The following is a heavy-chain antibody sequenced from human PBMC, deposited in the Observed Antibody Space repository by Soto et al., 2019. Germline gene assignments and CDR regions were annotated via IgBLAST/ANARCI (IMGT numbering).Heavy chain of an antibody. CDR3: ARALIRFLDWIPENYYYGMDV. D-gene: IGHD3-3*01. CDR1: GHTFSAYY. J-gene: IGHJ6*02. Sequence: GASVKVSCKPSGHTFSAYYIHWVRQAPGQGLEWMGWINPNSGGTNYAQKFQGRGTMTRDTSSRTVYMELSRLTSDGTAVYYCARALIRFLDWIPENYYYGMDVWGQGNPGHRLL. V-gene: IGHV1-2*02. CDR2: INPNSGGT.